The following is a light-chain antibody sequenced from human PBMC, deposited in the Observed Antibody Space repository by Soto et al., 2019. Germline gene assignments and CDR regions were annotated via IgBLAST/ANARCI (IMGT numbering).Light chain of an antibody. CDR3: AAWDSNTVA. V-gene: IGLV3-1*01. Sequence: SYELTQPPSVSVSPGQTASVTCSGSKLGVKYVSWYQQKPGQSPVVVIYQDARRPSGIPERFSGSNSGNTATLTISVTQATDEAEYYCAAWDSNTVAFGGGTQLTVL. CDR1: KLGVKY. CDR2: QDA. J-gene: IGLJ2*01.